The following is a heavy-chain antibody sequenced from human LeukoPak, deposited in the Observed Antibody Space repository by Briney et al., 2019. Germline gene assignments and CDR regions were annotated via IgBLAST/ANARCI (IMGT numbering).Heavy chain of an antibody. CDR1: GGSISSSNW. Sequence: SGTLSLTCAVSGGSISSSNWWSWVRQPPGKGLEWIGEIYHRGNTNYNPSLKSRVTISVDKSKNQFSLKLTSVTAADTAVYYCARTTATTLTYFDYWGQGTLATVSS. D-gene: IGHD4-17*01. J-gene: IGHJ4*02. CDR2: IYHRGNT. V-gene: IGHV4-4*02. CDR3: ARTTATTLTYFDY.